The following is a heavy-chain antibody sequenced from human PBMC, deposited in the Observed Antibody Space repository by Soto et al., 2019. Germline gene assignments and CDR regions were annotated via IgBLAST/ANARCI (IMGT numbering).Heavy chain of an antibody. Sequence: LSETLSLTCTVSGGSISGHYWSWIRQPPGKGLEWIGYIFDSGSTNYSPSLKSRVTISLDTSKNQFSLKLSSVTAADTAVYYCARHYCNKTSCQQFYYYYMDVWGKGTTVTVSS. CDR1: GGSISGHY. D-gene: IGHD2-2*01. CDR3: ARHYCNKTSCQQFYYYYMDV. V-gene: IGHV4-59*08. J-gene: IGHJ6*03. CDR2: IFDSGST.